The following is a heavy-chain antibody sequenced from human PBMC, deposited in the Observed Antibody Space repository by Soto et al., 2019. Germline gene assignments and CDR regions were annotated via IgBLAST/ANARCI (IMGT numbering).Heavy chain of an antibody. J-gene: IGHJ4*02. CDR2: MNPNSGNT. V-gene: IGHV1-8*01. Sequence: ASVKDSCKASGYTFTSYDINWVRQATGQGIEGMGWMNPNSGNTGYAHKFQGRVTMTRNTSISTAYMELSSLRSEYTAVYYCARARAGYFDYWGQGTLVTVSS. CDR1: GYTFTSYD. CDR3: ARARAGYFDY.